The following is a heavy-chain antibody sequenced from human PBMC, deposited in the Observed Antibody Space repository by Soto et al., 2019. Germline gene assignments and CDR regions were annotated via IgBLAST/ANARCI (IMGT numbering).Heavy chain of an antibody. Sequence: WGSLGLACASSGFTFSDYHMAWIRQAPGKGLEWVSCISRSGVNIYYADSVKGRFTISRDNVKNSLYLQMNSLRAADTAVYYCVRESSGQEPNTYFDPWGQGTLVTVSS. CDR3: VRESSGQEPNTYFDP. CDR1: GFTFSDYH. J-gene: IGHJ5*02. CDR2: ISRSGVNI. D-gene: IGHD1-26*01. V-gene: IGHV3-11*01.